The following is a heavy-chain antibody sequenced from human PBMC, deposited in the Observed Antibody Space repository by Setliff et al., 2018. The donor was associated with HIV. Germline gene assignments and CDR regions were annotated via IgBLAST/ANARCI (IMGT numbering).Heavy chain of an antibody. Sequence: PGGSLRLSCAASGFTFSSCWVTWVRQGPGKGLEWVANIKQDGSEKYYADSVKGRFTISRDNTKNSLYLQMNSLRAEDTAVYYCATLPAAIVSSTYYFDYWGQGTLVTVSS. J-gene: IGHJ4*02. CDR3: ATLPAAIVSSTYYFDY. CDR1: GFTFSSCW. D-gene: IGHD6-13*01. CDR2: IKQDGSEK. V-gene: IGHV3-7*01.